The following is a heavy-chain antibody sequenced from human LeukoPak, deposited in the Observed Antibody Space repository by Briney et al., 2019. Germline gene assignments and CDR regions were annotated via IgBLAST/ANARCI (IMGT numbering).Heavy chain of an antibody. CDR2: IYSSGST. CDR1: GDSVSSGYY. Sequence: PSETLSLTCTVSGDSVSSGYYWGWIRQSPGKGLEWIGYIYSSGSTNYNPSLKSRVTMSVDTSKNQFFLNLNSVAAADTAVYYCARGRTFDYWGQGTLVTVSS. J-gene: IGHJ4*02. CDR3: ARGRTFDY. V-gene: IGHV4-61*01.